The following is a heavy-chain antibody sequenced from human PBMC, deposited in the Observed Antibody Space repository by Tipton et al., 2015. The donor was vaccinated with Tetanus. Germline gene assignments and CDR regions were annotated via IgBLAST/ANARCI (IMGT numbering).Heavy chain of an antibody. CDR2: IYHNGGT. V-gene: IGHV4-30-2*01. CDR3: ARGGTMVHGVILQDHFYY. CDR1: GALLTTGGYS. D-gene: IGHD3-10*01. Sequence: TLSLTCNVTGALLTTGGYSWGWIRQPPGQGLEWIGFIYHNGGTYYNPSLKSRATISVDRSKNQFSLKLSSVTAADTAVYFCARGGTMVHGVILQDHFYYWGQGTLVTVSS. J-gene: IGHJ4*02.